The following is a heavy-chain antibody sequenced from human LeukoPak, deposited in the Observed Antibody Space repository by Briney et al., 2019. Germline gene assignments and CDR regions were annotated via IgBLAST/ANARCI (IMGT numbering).Heavy chain of an antibody. V-gene: IGHV1-2*02. J-gene: IGHJ4*02. CDR3: ARGRSSPSGY. D-gene: IGHD6-6*01. CDR2: INPNSGGT. CDR1: GYTFIDYY. Sequence: ASVKVSCKASGYTFIDYYMHWVRQAPGQGLEWMGWINPNSGGTDYAQKFQGRVTMTRDTSIYTAYMELSNLRSDDTAVCYCARGRSSPSGYWGQGTLVTVSS.